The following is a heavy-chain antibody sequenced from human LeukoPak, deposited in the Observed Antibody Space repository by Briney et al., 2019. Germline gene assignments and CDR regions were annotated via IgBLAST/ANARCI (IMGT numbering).Heavy chain of an antibody. CDR1: GYTFTSYY. D-gene: IGHD2-15*01. CDR3: ARTPICSGGSCYSNGDAFDI. CDR2: INPSGGST. V-gene: IGHV1-46*01. Sequence: GASVKVSFKASGYTFTSYYMHWVRQAPGQGLEWMGIINPSGGSTSYAQKFQGRVTMTRDMSTSTVYMELSSLRSEDTAVYYCARTPICSGGSCYSNGDAFDIWGQGTMVTVSS. J-gene: IGHJ3*02.